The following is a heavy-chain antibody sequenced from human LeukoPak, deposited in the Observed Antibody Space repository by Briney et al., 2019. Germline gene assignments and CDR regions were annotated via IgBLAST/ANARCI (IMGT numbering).Heavy chain of an antibody. CDR1: GGSISSSNW. D-gene: IGHD3-3*01. V-gene: IGHV4-4*02. CDR2: INHSGST. CDR3: ARLRFLVRGFDL. J-gene: IGHJ2*01. Sequence: SGTLSLTCAVSGGSISSSNWWSWVRQPPGKGLEWIGEINHSGSTNYNPSLKSRVTISVDTSKNQFSLKLSSVTAADTAVYYCARLRFLVRGFDLWGRGTLVTVSS.